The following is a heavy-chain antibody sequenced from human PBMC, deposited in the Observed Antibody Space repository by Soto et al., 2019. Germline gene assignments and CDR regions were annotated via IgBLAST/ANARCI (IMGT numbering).Heavy chain of an antibody. Sequence: ASVKVSCKTSGYTFNTYGINWVRQAPGQGLELMGWISAYDGKTTYAEKFQGRVTLTTDTSTSTAYMEMRSLRSDDTAIYYCARDPHEFWTSYWFDPWGQGTPVTVS. CDR3: ARDPHEFWTSYWFDP. CDR2: ISAYDGKT. CDR1: GYTFNTYG. J-gene: IGHJ5*02. D-gene: IGHD3-3*01. V-gene: IGHV1-18*01.